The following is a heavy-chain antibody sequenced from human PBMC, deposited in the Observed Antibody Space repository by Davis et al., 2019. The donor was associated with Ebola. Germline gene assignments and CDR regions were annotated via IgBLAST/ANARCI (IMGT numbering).Heavy chain of an antibody. Sequence: PGGFLRPSCPGFAFSFDIHGMHWVRQAPGKGLEWVASTPYHGSHTSYIDSVKGRFTISRDNSKNTLYLQMNSLRAGDTAVYFCAKESCPNSGPYCTYFELWGQGTQVTVSS. J-gene: IGHJ4*02. CDR1: AFSFDIHG. V-gene: IGHV3-30*02. CDR3: AKESCPNSGPYCTYFEL. D-gene: IGHD3-10*01. CDR2: TPYHGSHT.